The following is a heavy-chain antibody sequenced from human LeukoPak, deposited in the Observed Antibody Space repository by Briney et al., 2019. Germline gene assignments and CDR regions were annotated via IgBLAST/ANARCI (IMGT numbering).Heavy chain of an antibody. CDR3: ASLAGPIDRWYQLPHVAFDI. CDR1: GFTFSSYE. Sequence: GGSLRLSCAASGFTFSSYEMNWVRQAPGKGLEWVSYISSSGSTIYYADSVKGRFTISRDNAKNSLYLQMNSLRAEDTAVYYCASLAGPIDRWYQLPHVAFDIWGQGTMVNVSS. D-gene: IGHD2-2*01. V-gene: IGHV3-48*03. J-gene: IGHJ3*02. CDR2: ISSSGSTI.